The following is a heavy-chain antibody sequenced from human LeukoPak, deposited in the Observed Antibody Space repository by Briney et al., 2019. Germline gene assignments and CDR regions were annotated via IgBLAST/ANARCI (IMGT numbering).Heavy chain of an antibody. CDR1: GFTFDDYT. Sequence: GGSLRLSCATSGFTFDDYTIHWVRQAPGKGLEWVSLITWDGARTYYADSVKGRFTISRDNSKNSLYLQMHSLRTEDTALYFCAKEITMIVGGQYFDYWGQGTLVTVSS. CDR3: AKEITMIVGGQYFDY. J-gene: IGHJ4*02. V-gene: IGHV3-43*01. D-gene: IGHD3-22*01. CDR2: ITWDGART.